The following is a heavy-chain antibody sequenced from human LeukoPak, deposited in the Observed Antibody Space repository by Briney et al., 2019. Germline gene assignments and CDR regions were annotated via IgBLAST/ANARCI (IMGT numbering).Heavy chain of an antibody. V-gene: IGHV3-11*01. CDR1: GITLSNYG. CDR2: ISSSGGTI. CDR3: ARGGTGYFYYYYGMDV. Sequence: GGSLRLSCVVSGITLSNYGMSWVRPPPGKGLEWVSYISSSGGTIYYPDSVKGRFILSRDKAKHSLYMQMNNLRGEGTAVYYCARGGTGYFYYYYGMDVWGQGTTVSVSS. J-gene: IGHJ6*02. D-gene: IGHD7-27*01.